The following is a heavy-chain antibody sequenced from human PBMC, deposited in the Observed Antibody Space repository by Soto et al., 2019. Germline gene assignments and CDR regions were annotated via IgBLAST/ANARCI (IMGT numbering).Heavy chain of an antibody. Sequence: GASVKVSCKASGGTFSSYAISWVRQAPGQGLEWMGGIIPIFGTANYAQKFQGRVTITADESTSTAYMELSSLRSEDTAVYYCARDRGLGYCSSTSCPPAYYYYGMDVWGQGTTVTVS. J-gene: IGHJ6*02. CDR1: GGTFSSYA. CDR2: IIPIFGTA. D-gene: IGHD2-2*01. CDR3: ARDRGLGYCSSTSCPPAYYYYGMDV. V-gene: IGHV1-69*13.